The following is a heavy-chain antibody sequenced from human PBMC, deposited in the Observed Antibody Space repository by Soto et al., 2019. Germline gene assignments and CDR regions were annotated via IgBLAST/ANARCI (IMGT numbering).Heavy chain of an antibody. D-gene: IGHD3-10*01. Sequence: QVQLQQWGAGLLKASETLSLTCAVYGGSFSGYYWSWIRQFPGKGLEWIGEINHSGSTNYNPSLKSRVTMSGDMSKNQFSLKLSSVTAADTSVYYCARGQGSGSYYDSRQKAPTTDFDYWGQGTLVTVSS. CDR3: ARGQGSGSYYDSRQKAPTTDFDY. V-gene: IGHV4-34*01. CDR1: GGSFSGYY. J-gene: IGHJ4*02. CDR2: INHSGST.